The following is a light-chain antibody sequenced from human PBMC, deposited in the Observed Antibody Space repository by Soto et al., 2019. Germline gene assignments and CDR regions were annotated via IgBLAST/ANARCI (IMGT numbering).Light chain of an antibody. V-gene: IGKV3-15*01. CDR2: EAS. J-gene: IGKJ1*01. CDR3: QQYNNWTET. Sequence: EIVMTQSPATLPVSPGERATLSCRASQSVSSNLAWYQQKFGQTPRVLIYEASTRDTGIPGRFSGSRSGTEFTLNISSLQSEDFEVYYYQQYNNWTETFGHGTNVEIK. CDR1: QSVSSN.